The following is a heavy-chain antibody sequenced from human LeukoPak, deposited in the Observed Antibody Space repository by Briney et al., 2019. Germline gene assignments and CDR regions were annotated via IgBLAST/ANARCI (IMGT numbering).Heavy chain of an antibody. CDR2: IYYSGNT. CDR3: ARAAGSGLTDY. V-gene: IGHV4-39*07. CDR1: GGSISNYY. J-gene: IGHJ4*02. D-gene: IGHD6-19*01. Sequence: SETLSLTCTVSGGSISNYYWGWIRQPPGMGLGWIGSIYYSGNTYYNPSLKSRVTISLDTSKNQFSLNLNSVTAADTALYFCARAAGSGLTDYWGQGILVIVSS.